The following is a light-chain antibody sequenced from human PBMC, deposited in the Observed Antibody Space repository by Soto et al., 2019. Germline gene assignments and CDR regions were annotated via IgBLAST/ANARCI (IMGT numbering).Light chain of an antibody. Sequence: DIQVTQSPSTLSASVGDRVTITCRASQSISSWLAWYQQKPGKAPKALIYKASSLESGVPSRFSGSESGTEFTLTISSLQPDDFATYYCQKYNTFPWTFGQGTKVEVK. V-gene: IGKV1-5*03. J-gene: IGKJ1*01. CDR1: QSISSW. CDR2: KAS. CDR3: QKYNTFPWT.